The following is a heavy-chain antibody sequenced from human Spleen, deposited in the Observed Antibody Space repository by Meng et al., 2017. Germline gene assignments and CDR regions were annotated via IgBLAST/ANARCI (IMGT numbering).Heavy chain of an antibody. Sequence: GLLWQSGLRLLEPSETLSLTCAVYGGSFSGYYWSWIRQPPGKGLEWIGEINHSGSTNYNPSLKSRVTISVDTSKNQFSLKLSSVTAADTAVYYCARLIFDYGGNSGGGTFDYWGQGTLVTVSS. CDR1: GGSFSGYY. J-gene: IGHJ4*02. V-gene: IGHV4-34*01. CDR2: INHSGST. CDR3: ARLIFDYGGNSGGGTFDY. D-gene: IGHD4-23*01.